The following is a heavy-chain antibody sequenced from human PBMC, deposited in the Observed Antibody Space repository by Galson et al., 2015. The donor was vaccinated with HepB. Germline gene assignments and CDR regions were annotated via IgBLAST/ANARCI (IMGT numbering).Heavy chain of an antibody. Sequence: SLRLSCAASGFPFPNYAMNWVRQAPGKGLEWVSSFSDSGGRTYYADSVKGWFTISRDNSKNTLYLQMNSLRAEDTAVYYCAKSGRGGGDYFYFDYWGQGTLVRVSS. J-gene: IGHJ4*02. CDR1: GFPFPNYA. V-gene: IGHV3-23*01. CDR3: AKSGRGGGDYFYFDY. D-gene: IGHD2/OR15-2a*01. CDR2: FSDSGGRT.